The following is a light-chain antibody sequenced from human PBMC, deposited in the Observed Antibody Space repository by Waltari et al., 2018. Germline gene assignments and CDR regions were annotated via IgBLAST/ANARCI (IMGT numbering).Light chain of an antibody. CDR1: QAISTF. CDR2: AAS. CDR3: QQYSTFPPT. Sequence: DIQMTQSPSSLSPSVGDRVIRTCRARQAISTFLAWFQLKPWKAPKSLIYAASTLQTGVSSNFSGSGAGTDFTLTISSLQPGDCATYYCQQYSTFPPTFGGGTRVEI. J-gene: IGKJ4*01. V-gene: IGKV1-16*02.